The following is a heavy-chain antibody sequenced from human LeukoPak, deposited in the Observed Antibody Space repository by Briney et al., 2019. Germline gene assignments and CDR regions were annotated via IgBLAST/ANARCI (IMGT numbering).Heavy chain of an antibody. CDR1: GYTFTSYD. D-gene: IGHD6-13*01. Sequence: ASVNVSCKASGYTFTSYDINWVRQATGQGLEWMGWMNPNSGNTGYAQKFQGRVTMTRNTSISTAYMELSSLRSEDTAVYYCARGSSSWYPFDYWGQGTLVTVSS. CDR2: MNPNSGNT. CDR3: ARGSSSWYPFDY. J-gene: IGHJ4*02. V-gene: IGHV1-8*01.